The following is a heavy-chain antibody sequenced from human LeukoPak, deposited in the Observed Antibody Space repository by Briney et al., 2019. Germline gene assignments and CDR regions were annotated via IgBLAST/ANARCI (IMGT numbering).Heavy chain of an antibody. CDR2: ISSSSTYI. D-gene: IGHD3-10*01. J-gene: IGHJ4*02. Sequence: GGSLRLSCAASGFTFSTYTMNWVRQAPGKGLEWVSSISSSSTYIYYADSVKGRFTISRDNAKNSLYLQMNSLRAEDTAVYYCAKDPRTRGSGNPYFDYWGQGTLVTVSS. CDR3: AKDPRTRGSGNPYFDY. CDR1: GFTFSTYT. V-gene: IGHV3-21*04.